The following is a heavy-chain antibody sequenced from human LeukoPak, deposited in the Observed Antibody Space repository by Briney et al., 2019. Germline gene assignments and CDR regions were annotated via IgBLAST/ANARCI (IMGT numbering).Heavy chain of an antibody. CDR3: ARHRASLFDR. V-gene: IGHV4-59*08. CDR1: GGSISNYY. J-gene: IGHJ5*02. CDR2: IYYSGST. Sequence: SETLSLTCTVSGGSISNYYWTWIRQPPGKGLEWIGYIYYSGSTNYNPSLKSRVTISVDTSKNQFSPKLSSVTAADTAVYYCARHRASLFDRWGQGTLVTVSS.